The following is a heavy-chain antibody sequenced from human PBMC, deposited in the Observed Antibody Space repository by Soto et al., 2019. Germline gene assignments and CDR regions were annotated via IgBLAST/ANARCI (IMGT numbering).Heavy chain of an antibody. Sequence: GGSLRLSCAASGFTFSSYGMHWVRQAPGKGLEWVAVIWYDGSNKYYADSVKGRFTISRDNSKDTLYLQMNSLRAEDTAVYYCARDPRGSSSSVPVDYWGQGTLVTVSS. CDR3: ARDPRGSSSSVPVDY. J-gene: IGHJ4*02. CDR1: GFTFSSYG. V-gene: IGHV3-33*01. D-gene: IGHD6-6*01. CDR2: IWYDGSNK.